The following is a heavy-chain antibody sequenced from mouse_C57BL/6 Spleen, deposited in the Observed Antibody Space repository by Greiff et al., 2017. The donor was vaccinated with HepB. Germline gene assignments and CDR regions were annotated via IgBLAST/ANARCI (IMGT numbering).Heavy chain of an antibody. Sequence: QVQLKESGPGLVQPSQSLSITCTVSGFSLTSYGVHWVRQSPGKGPEWMGVIWRGGSTDYNAAVMSRLSITKDNSKSKVFFKMNSLRADDTAIYYCARNGEGDYIDYWGKGTSVTVSS. V-gene: IGHV2-5*01. J-gene: IGHJ4*01. D-gene: IGHD2-4*01. CDR2: IWRGGST. CDR3: ARNGEGDYIDY. CDR1: GFSLTSYG.